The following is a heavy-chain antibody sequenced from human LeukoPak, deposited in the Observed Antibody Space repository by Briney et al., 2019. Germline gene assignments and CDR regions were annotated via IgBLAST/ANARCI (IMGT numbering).Heavy chain of an antibody. D-gene: IGHD6-19*01. CDR2: ISSSSSYI. CDR3: ARDSPSAYYFDY. J-gene: IGHJ4*02. V-gene: IGHV3-21*01. Sequence: GGSLRLSCAASGFTFSSYSMNWVRQAPGKGLEWVSSISSSSSYIYYADSVKGRFTISRDNAKNSLYPQMNSLRAEDTAVYYCARDSPSAYYFDYWGQGTLVTVSS. CDR1: GFTFSSYS.